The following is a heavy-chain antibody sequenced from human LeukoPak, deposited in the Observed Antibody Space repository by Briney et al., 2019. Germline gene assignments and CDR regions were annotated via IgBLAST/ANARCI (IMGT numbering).Heavy chain of an antibody. CDR1: GGSISSSSYY. Sequence: SETLSLTCTVSGGSISSSSYYWGWIRQPPGKGLEWIGSIYYSGSTYYNLSLKSRVTISVDTSKNQFSLKLSSVTAADTAVYYCARRVPAAIRYYYGMDVWGQGTTVTVSS. J-gene: IGHJ6*02. V-gene: IGHV4-39*01. CDR3: ARRVPAAIRYYYGMDV. CDR2: IYYSGST. D-gene: IGHD2-2*01.